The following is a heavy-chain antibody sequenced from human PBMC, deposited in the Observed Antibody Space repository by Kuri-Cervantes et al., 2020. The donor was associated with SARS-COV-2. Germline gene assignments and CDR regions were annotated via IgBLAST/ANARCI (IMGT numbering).Heavy chain of an antibody. Sequence: LSLTCTASGFTFGDYAMSWVRQAPGKGLEWVGFIRSKAYGGTTEYAASVKGRFTISRDDSKSIAYRQMNSVKTEDTDVYYCTRSLSSASYYFYYWGQGTLVTVSS. J-gene: IGHJ4*02. CDR2: IRSKAYGGTT. V-gene: IGHV3-49*04. CDR1: GFTFGDYA. CDR3: TRSLSSASYYFYY. D-gene: IGHD3-22*01.